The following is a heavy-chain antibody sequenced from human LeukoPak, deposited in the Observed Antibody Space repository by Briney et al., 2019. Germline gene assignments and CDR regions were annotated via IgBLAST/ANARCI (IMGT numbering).Heavy chain of an antibody. CDR3: ARGYSYGSPFDN. CDR1: GFTFSSYA. J-gene: IGHJ4*02. CDR2: ISYDGSNK. V-gene: IGHV3-30-3*01. Sequence: GRSLRLSCAASGFTFSSYAMHWVRQAPGKGLEWVAVISYDGSNKYYADSVKGRFTISRDNSKNTLYLQMNSLRAEDTAVYYCARGYSYGSPFDNWGQGTLVTVSS. D-gene: IGHD5-18*01.